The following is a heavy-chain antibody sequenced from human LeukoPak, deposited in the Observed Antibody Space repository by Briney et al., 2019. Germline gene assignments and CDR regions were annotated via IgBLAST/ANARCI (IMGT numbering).Heavy chain of an antibody. D-gene: IGHD4-17*01. CDR1: GGSISSGGYS. CDR3: ARDNPYGDYGVAFDV. CDR2: IYYSGST. J-gene: IGHJ3*01. V-gene: IGHV4-31*03. Sequence: SETLSLTCTVSGGSISSGGYSWSWIRQHPGKGLEWIGYIYYSGSTYYNPPLKSRVTISVDTSKNQFSLKLSSVTAADTAVYYCARDNPYGDYGVAFDVWGQGTMVTVSS.